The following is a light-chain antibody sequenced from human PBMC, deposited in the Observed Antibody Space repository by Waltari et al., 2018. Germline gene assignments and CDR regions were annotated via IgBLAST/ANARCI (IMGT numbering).Light chain of an antibody. J-gene: IGLJ3*02. CDR2: DNI. CDR3: GTWDSSLSVWV. CDR1: SSNIGNNY. Sequence: QSVLTQPPSVSAAPGQKVTISCSGSSSNIGNNYVSWYQQLPGTAPKLLIYDNIKGPSGFPDRFSGPKSGTSATLGITGLQTGDEADYYCGTWDSSLSVWVFGGGTKLTVL. V-gene: IGLV1-51*01.